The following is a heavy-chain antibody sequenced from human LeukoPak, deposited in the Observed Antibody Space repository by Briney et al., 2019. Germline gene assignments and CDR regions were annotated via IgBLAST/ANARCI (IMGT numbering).Heavy chain of an antibody. CDR3: ARGQVDIVVVPASYYYYMDV. D-gene: IGHD2-2*03. CDR1: GGSISSYY. J-gene: IGHJ6*03. Sequence: SETLSLTCTASGGSISSYYWSWIRQPPGKGLEWIGYIYYSGSTNYNPSLKSRVTISVDTSKNQFSLKLSSVTAADTAVYYCARGQVDIVVVPASYYYYMDVWGKGTTVTVSS. V-gene: IGHV4-59*01. CDR2: IYYSGST.